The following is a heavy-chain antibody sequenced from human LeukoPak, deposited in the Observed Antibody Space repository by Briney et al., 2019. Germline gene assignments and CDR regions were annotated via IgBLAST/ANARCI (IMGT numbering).Heavy chain of an antibody. V-gene: IGHV1-46*01. CDR3: ARVLAGLGPDY. J-gene: IGHJ4*02. CDR2: IIINPSGDTT. D-gene: IGHD3-16*01. Sequence: GASVKVSCKASGYTFTSYYMHWVRQAPGQGLEWMGIIIINPSGDTTTYAQKFQGRVTMTRDTSTSTVYVELSNLRSEDTAMYYCARVLAGLGPDYWGQGTLVTVSS. CDR1: GYTFTSYY.